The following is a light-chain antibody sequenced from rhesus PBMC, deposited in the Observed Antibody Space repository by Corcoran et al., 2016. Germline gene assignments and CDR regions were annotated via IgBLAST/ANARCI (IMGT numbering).Light chain of an antibody. CDR1: QGISSW. CDR3: QQYSSRPYS. CDR2: KES. V-gene: IGKV1-22*01. Sequence: DIQMTQSPSSLSASVGDTVTITCRASQGISSWLAWYQPKPGKAPKSLCYKESSLQRGVPSRFSGSGSGTDFTLTISSLQSEDFATYYCQQYSSRPYSFGQGTKVEIK. J-gene: IGKJ2*01.